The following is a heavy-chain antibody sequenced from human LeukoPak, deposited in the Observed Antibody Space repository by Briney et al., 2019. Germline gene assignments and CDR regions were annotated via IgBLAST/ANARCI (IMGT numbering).Heavy chain of an antibody. Sequence: GGSLRLSCAASGFTVSSNYMSWVRQAPGKGLEWVSYISSSGSTIYYADSVKGRFTISRDNAKNSLYLQMNSLRAEDTAVYYCARSSRLTFDYWGQGTLVTVSS. D-gene: IGHD6-6*01. V-gene: IGHV3-11*04. J-gene: IGHJ4*02. CDR1: GFTVSSNY. CDR2: ISSSGSTI. CDR3: ARSSRLTFDY.